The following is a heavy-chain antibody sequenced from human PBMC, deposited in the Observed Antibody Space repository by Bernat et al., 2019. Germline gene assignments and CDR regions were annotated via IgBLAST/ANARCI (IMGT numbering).Heavy chain of an antibody. CDR2: IYTSGST. J-gene: IGHJ6*02. V-gene: IGHV4-61*02. CDR3: ASGVSYYYGSGSYYYYGMDV. CDR1: GGSISSGSYY. Sequence: QVQLQESGPGLVKPSQTLSLTCTVSGGSISSGSYYWSWIRQPAGKGLEWIGRIYTSGSTNYNPSLKSRVTISVDTSKNQFSLKLSSVTAADTAVYYCASGVSYYYGSGSYYYYGMDVRGQGTTVTVSS. D-gene: IGHD3-10*01.